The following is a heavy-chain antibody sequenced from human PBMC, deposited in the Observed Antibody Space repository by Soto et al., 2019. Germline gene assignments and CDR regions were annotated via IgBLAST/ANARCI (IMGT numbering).Heavy chain of an antibody. CDR3: ARLGYCSSTSCYGGHAFDI. Sequence: ASVKVSCKASGYTFTSYYMHWVRQAPGQGLEWMGIINPSGGSTSYAQKFQGRVTMTRDTSTSTVYMELSSLRSEDTAVYYCARLGYCSSTSCYGGHAFDIWGQGTMVTVSS. D-gene: IGHD2-2*01. CDR2: INPSGGST. J-gene: IGHJ3*02. V-gene: IGHV1-46*01. CDR1: GYTFTSYY.